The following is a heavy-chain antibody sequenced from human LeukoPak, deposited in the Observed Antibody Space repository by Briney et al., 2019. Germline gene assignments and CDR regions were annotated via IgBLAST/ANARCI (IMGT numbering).Heavy chain of an antibody. CDR1: GYTFTSYD. J-gene: IGHJ6*02. Sequence: ASVKVSCKASGYTFTSYDINWVRQATGQGLEWMGWMNPNSGNTGYAQKFQGRVTMTRNTSISTAYMELSSLRSEDTAVYYCARALRSFSHYYGMDVWGQGTTVTVSS. V-gene: IGHV1-8*01. D-gene: IGHD3-9*01. CDR2: MNPNSGNT. CDR3: ARALRSFSHYYGMDV.